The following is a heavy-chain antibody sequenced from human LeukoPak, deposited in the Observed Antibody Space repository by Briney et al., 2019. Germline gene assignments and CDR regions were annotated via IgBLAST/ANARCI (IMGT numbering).Heavy chain of an antibody. V-gene: IGHV3-48*03. CDR2: ISSSGSTI. CDR3: AKGYCSSTSCLKTD. D-gene: IGHD2-2*01. J-gene: IGHJ4*02. CDR1: GFTFSSYE. Sequence: GGSLRLSCAASGFTFSSYEMNWVRQAPGKGLEWVSYISSSGSTIYYADSVKGRFTISRDNSKNTLYLQMNSLRAEDTAVYYCAKGYCSSTSCLKTDWGQGALVTVSS.